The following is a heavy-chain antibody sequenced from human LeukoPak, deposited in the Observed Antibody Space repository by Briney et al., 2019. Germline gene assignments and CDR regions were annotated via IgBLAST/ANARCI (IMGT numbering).Heavy chain of an antibody. CDR1: GGSISSGDYY. Sequence: PSETLSLTCTVSGGSISSGDYYWSWIRQPPGKGLEWIGYIYYSGSTYYNPSLKSRLTISVDTSKNQFSLKLSSATAADTAVYYCARGSGYCSSTSCSGFDPWGQGTLVTVSS. J-gene: IGHJ5*02. CDR2: IYYSGST. CDR3: ARGSGYCSSTSCSGFDP. D-gene: IGHD2-2*01. V-gene: IGHV4-30-4*08.